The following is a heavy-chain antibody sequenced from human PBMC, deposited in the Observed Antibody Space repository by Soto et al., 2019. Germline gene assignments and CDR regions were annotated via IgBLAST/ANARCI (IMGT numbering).Heavy chain of an antibody. V-gene: IGHV3-48*01. CDR3: ARSVLDGDYYYYYMDV. D-gene: IGHD6-6*01. CDR2: ISSSSSTI. Sequence: GGSLRLSCAASGFTFSSYSMNWVRQTPGRGLEWVSYISSSSSTIYYADSVKGRLTISRDNAKNSLYLQMNSLRAEDTAVYYCARSVLDGDYYYYYMDVWGKGTTVTVSS. J-gene: IGHJ6*03. CDR1: GFTFSSYS.